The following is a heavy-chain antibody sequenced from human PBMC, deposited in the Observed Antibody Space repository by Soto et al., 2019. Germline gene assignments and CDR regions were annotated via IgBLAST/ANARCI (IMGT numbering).Heavy chain of an antibody. J-gene: IGHJ6*02. V-gene: IGHV1-58*01. CDR1: GFTFTSSA. CDR3: AAVPGYSSSWSLYYYYGMDV. CDR2: IVVGSGNT. Sequence: SVKVSCKASGFTFTSSAVQWVRQARGQRLEWIGWIVVGSGNTNYAQKFQERVTITRDMSTSTAYMELSSLRPEDTAVYYCAAVPGYSSSWSLYYYYGMDVWGQGTTVTVSS. D-gene: IGHD6-13*01.